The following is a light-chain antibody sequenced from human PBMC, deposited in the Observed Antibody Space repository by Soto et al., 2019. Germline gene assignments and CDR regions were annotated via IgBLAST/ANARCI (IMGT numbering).Light chain of an antibody. CDR3: CSYTSSDPWV. V-gene: IGLV2-14*01. CDR1: NSDIGRYHA. Sequence: QSALTQPASVSGSPGQSFTISCTGTNSDIGRYHAVSWYQHHPGKAPQLLIYEVTHRPSGVSPRFSGSKSGTTASLTISGLQAEDEAQYFCCSYTSSDPWVFGTGTKVTVL. CDR2: EVT. J-gene: IGLJ3*02.